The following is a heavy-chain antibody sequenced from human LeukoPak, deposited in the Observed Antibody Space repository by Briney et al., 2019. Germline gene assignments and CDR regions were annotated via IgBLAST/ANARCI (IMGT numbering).Heavy chain of an antibody. J-gene: IGHJ4*02. CDR3: ARALLDYGNFDY. V-gene: IGHV3-30-3*01. D-gene: IGHD4-17*01. CDR2: ISYDGSNK. Sequence: PGGSLRLSCAASGFTFSSYAMHWVRQAPGKGLEWVAVISYDGSNKYYADSVKGRFTISRDNSKNTLYLQMNSLRAEDTAVYYCARALLDYGNFDYWGQGTLVTVSS. CDR1: GFTFSSYA.